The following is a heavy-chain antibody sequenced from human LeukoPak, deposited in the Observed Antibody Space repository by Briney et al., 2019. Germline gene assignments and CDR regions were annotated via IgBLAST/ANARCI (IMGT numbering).Heavy chain of an antibody. CDR3: ANRGYGDYAYYYYGMDV. CDR2: ISYDGSNK. CDR1: GFTFSSYG. Sequence: GGSLRVSCAASGFTFSSYGMHWVRQAPGNGLEWVAVISYDGSNKYYADSVKGRFTISRDNSKNTLYLQMNSLRAEDTAVYYCANRGYGDYAYYYYGMDVWGQGTTVTVSS. V-gene: IGHV3-30*18. D-gene: IGHD4-17*01. J-gene: IGHJ6*02.